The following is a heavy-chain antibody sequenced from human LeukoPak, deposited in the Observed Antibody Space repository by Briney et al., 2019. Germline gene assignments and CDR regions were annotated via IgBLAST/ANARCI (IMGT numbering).Heavy chain of an antibody. V-gene: IGHV1-18*01. CDR2: ISAFNGNT. D-gene: IGHD3-9*01. Sequence: ASVKVSCKASSYTFTSYGISWVRQAPGQGLKWMGWISAFNGNTNYAQKLQGRVTMTTDTSTSTAYMELRSLRSDDTAVYYCARRRLDILTEDYWGQGTLVTVSS. CDR3: ARRRLDILTEDY. CDR1: SYTFTSYG. J-gene: IGHJ4*02.